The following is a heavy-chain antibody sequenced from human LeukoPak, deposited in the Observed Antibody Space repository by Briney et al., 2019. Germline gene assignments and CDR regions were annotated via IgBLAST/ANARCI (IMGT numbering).Heavy chain of an antibody. V-gene: IGHV3-11*05. J-gene: IGHJ4*02. CDR2: ISSSSSYT. Sequence: GGSLRLSCAASGFTFSDYYMSWIRQAPGKGLEWVSYISSSSSYTNYADSVKGRFTISRDNAKNSLYQQMNSLRAEDTAVYYCVRDGVAAAGSPDYWGQGTLVTVSS. CDR1: GFTFSDYY. D-gene: IGHD6-13*01. CDR3: VRDGVAAAGSPDY.